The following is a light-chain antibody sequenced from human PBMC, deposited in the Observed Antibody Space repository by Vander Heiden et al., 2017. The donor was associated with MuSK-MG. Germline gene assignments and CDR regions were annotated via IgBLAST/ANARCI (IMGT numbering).Light chain of an antibody. CDR3: QGWENRGDHLVV. CDR2: SVR. V-gene: IGLV3-21*01. Sequence: SYVLTQPPSVSVAPGKTAKIPCGGSSVALRSAHWYQPQQGKAQAPELVMVSVRDRPSGIPGRFSGSKSGDTATLTISRVEAGDEADDYCQGWENRGDHLVVFGGGTKLTVL. CDR1: SVALRS. J-gene: IGLJ2*01.